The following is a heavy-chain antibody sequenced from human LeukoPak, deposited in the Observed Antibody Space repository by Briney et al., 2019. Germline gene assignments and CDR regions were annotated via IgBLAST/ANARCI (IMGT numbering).Heavy chain of an antibody. CDR2: ITPYNGNT. D-gene: IGHD1-26*01. J-gene: IGHJ4*02. CDR1: GYTFTSYD. CDR3: VRFSPRLNREKFDC. V-gene: IGHV1-18*01. Sequence: ASVKVSCKASGYTFTSYDINWVRQAPGQGLEWMGWITPYNGNTHYAQKFQGRVTMTTDTSTTTAYMELRSLRSDDTAVYYCVRFSPRLNREKFDCWGQGTLVTVSS.